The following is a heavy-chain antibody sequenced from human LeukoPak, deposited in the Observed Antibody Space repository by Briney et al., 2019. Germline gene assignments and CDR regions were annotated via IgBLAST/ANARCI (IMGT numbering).Heavy chain of an antibody. Sequence: GASVKVSCKASGYTFTGYYIHWVRQAPGQGLEWMGWINPNSGGTKYAQKFQGRVTMTRDTSISTAYMELSRLRSDDTAVYYCARVGRGYSYGYFDYWGQGTLVTVSS. CDR2: INPNSGGT. CDR1: GYTFTGYY. J-gene: IGHJ4*02. CDR3: ARVGRGYSYGYFDY. D-gene: IGHD5-18*01. V-gene: IGHV1-2*02.